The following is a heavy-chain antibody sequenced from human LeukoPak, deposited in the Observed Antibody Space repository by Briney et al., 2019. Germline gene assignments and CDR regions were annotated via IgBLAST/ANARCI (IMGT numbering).Heavy chain of an antibody. J-gene: IGHJ4*02. Sequence: PGGSLRLSCAASGFTFSSYGMHWVRQAPGKGLEWVAVIWYDGSNKYYADSVKGRFTISRDNAKNSLYLQMNSLRAEDTAVYYCARDPEGDAAAEDFDYWGQGTLATVSS. CDR1: GFTFSSYG. V-gene: IGHV3-33*01. CDR2: IWYDGSNK. D-gene: IGHD6-13*01. CDR3: ARDPEGDAAAEDFDY.